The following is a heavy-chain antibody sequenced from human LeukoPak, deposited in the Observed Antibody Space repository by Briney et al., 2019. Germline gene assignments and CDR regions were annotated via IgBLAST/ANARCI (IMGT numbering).Heavy chain of an antibody. CDR1: GFTFSSYS. V-gene: IGHV3-48*01. D-gene: IGHD1-26*01. CDR2: ISSSSSTI. J-gene: IGHJ2*01. Sequence: PGGSLRLSCAASGFTFSSYSMNWVRQAPGKGLEGVSYISSSSSTIYYADSVKGRFTISRDNAKNSLYLQMNSLRAEDTAVYYCARDSGLGATGYWYFDLWGRGTLVTVSS. CDR3: ARDSGLGATGYWYFDL.